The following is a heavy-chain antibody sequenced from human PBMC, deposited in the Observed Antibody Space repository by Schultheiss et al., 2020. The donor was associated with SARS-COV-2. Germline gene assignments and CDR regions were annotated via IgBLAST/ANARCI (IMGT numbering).Heavy chain of an antibody. D-gene: IGHD1-1*01. CDR3: AREGNSGQYFQH. V-gene: IGHV3-30*04. Sequence: GGSLRLSCAASGFTFSSYAMHWVRQAPGKGLEWVALIWYDGSNKYYADSVKGRFTISRDNSKNTLYLQMNSLRAEDTAVYYCAREGNSGQYFQHWGQGTLVTVSS. CDR2: IWYDGSNK. CDR1: GFTFSSYA. J-gene: IGHJ1*01.